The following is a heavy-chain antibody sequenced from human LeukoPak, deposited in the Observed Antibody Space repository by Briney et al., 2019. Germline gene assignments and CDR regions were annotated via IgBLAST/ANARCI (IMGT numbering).Heavy chain of an antibody. J-gene: IGHJ4*02. D-gene: IGHD3-22*01. CDR3: ARVGTRRIVATETYYFDY. CDR2: IIPILGIA. V-gene: IGHV1-69*04. CDR1: GGTFSSYA. Sequence: GASVKVSCKASGGTFSSYAISWVRQAPGQGLGWMGRIIPILGIANYAQKFQGRVTITADKSTSTAYMELSSLRSEDTAVYYCARVGTRRIVATETYYFDYWGQGTLVTVSS.